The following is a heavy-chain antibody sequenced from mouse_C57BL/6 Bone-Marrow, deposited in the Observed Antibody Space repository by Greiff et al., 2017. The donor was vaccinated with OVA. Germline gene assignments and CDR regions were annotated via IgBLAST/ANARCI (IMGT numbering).Heavy chain of an antibody. D-gene: IGHD2-3*01. CDR3: ARHDGYYGFAY. CDR2: ISSGSSTI. J-gene: IGHJ3*01. V-gene: IGHV5-17*01. CDR1: GFTFSDYG. Sequence: EVKLVESGGGLVKPGGSLKLSCAASGFTFSDYGMHWVRQAPEKGLEWVAYISSGSSTIYYADTVKGRFTISRDNAKNTLCLQMTSLRSEDTAMYYCARHDGYYGFAYWGQGTLVTVSA.